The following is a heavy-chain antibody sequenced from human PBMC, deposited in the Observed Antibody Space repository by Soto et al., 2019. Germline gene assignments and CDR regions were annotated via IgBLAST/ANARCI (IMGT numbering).Heavy chain of an antibody. J-gene: IGHJ4*02. V-gene: IGHV3-33*01. D-gene: IGHD3-22*01. CDR1: GFTFSDYG. CDR2: IWYDGSNK. CDR3: ARDAYISGYENIDY. Sequence: QVQLVESGGGVVQPGRSPRLSCAASGFTFSDYGMHWVRQAPGKGLEWVAVIWYDGSNKYYADSVKGRITVSRDNSENTLYLEMNSLRPEDTAVYYCARDAYISGYENIDYWGQGTLVTVSS.